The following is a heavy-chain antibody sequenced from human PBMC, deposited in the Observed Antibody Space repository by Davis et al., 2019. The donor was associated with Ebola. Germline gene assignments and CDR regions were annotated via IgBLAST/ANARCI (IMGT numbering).Heavy chain of an antibody. CDR2: IRSKANSYAT. D-gene: IGHD6-13*01. CDR1: GFTFSGSA. Sequence: GGSLRLSCAASGFTFSGSAMHWVRQASGKGLEWVGRIRSKANSYATAYAASVKGRFTISRDNAKNSLYLQMNILRADDTALYYCARDTTIAGGGQNYWGQGTLVTVSS. CDR3: ARDTTIAGGGQNY. J-gene: IGHJ4*02. V-gene: IGHV3-73*01.